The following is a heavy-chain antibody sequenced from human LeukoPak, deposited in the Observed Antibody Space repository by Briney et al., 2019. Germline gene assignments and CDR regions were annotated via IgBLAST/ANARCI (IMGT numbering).Heavy chain of an antibody. CDR2: IKQDGSEK. V-gene: IGHV3-7*01. D-gene: IGHD6-19*01. CDR1: GFTFTDYY. Sequence: GGSLRLSCAASGFTFTDYYMGWIRQAPGKGLEWVANIKQDGSEKYYVDSVKGRFTISRDNAKNSLYLQMNSLRAEDTAVYYCARDSSLYSSGWYVWFDPWGQGTLVTVSS. J-gene: IGHJ5*02. CDR3: ARDSSLYSSGWYVWFDP.